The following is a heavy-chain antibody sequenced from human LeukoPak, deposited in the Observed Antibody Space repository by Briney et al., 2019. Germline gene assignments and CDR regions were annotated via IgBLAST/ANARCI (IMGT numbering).Heavy chain of an antibody. CDR1: GGSISSGDYY. D-gene: IGHD6-13*01. V-gene: IGHV4-30-4*01. CDR3: DICSTWGFFQH. CDR2: IYYSGST. J-gene: IGHJ1*01. Sequence: SETLSLTCALSGGSISSGDYYWSWIRQPPGKGLEWIGYIYYSGSTFYNPSLKSRVTLSEDTSKNQFSLKLSSVTAADTAVYYCDICSTWGFFQHWGQGTLVTVSS.